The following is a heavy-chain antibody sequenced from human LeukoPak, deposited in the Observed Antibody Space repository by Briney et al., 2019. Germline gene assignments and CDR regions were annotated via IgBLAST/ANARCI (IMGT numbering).Heavy chain of an antibody. Sequence: SGKSLRLSCAASGFTFATHWMHWVRQAPGKGLMWISCINNDGTTTNYADSVKGRFTISRDNAKSTLYLQMTNLRAGDTALYYCAKGIYDYALDFWGQGALVTVSS. CDR3: AKGIYDYALDF. D-gene: IGHD4/OR15-4a*01. V-gene: IGHV3-74*01. J-gene: IGHJ4*02. CDR1: GFTFATHW. CDR2: INNDGTTT.